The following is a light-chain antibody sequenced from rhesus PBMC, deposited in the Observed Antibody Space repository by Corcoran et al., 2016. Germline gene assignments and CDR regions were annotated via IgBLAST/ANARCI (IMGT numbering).Light chain of an antibody. V-gene: IGKV1S12*01. CDR3: QHYYDNPCS. J-gene: IGKJ2*01. CDR2: AAS. Sequence: DIQMTQSPSALSASVGDRVTISCRASQNIYSNLAWYQQKPGKAPQLLIYAASSLQTGIPSRFSGIGSGTDFTLTFSSLQPEDSAAYYGQHYYDNPCSFGPGTKVEIK. CDR1: QNIYSN.